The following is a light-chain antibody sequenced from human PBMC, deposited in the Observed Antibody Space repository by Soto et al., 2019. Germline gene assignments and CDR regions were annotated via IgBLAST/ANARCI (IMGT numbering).Light chain of an antibody. CDR2: DAS. J-gene: IGKJ3*01. CDR3: QQYQSYFLT. V-gene: IGKV1-5*01. Sequence: DIQMTQSPSTLSASVGDRVTITCRASQSISSSLAWYQQKSGKAPKLLIYDASSLESGVPARFRGSGFGTEFTLTISGLQPDDFATYYCQQYQSYFLTFGPGTTVDMK. CDR1: QSISSS.